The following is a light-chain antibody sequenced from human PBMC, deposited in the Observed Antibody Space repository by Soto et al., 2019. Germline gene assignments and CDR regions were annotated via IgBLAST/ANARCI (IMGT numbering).Light chain of an antibody. CDR1: QSISSF. CDR2: ATS. V-gene: IGKV1-39*01. CDR3: QQSYSVPYT. Sequence: DIQMTQSPSSLSASLGDRVTITCRASQSISSFLNWYQHKPGKAPKLLIYATSNLQNGVPSRFSGGGSATDFTLTIGNLQPEDFASYYCQQSYSVPYTFGQGTRLEIK. J-gene: IGKJ2*01.